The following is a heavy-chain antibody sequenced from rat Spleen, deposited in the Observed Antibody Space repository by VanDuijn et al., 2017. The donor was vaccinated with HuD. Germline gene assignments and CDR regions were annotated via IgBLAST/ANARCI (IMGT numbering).Heavy chain of an antibody. CDR3: AKDTNYYSTYPFYVMGD. Sequence: EVQLVESGGGLVQPGRSLKLSCAASGFTFSKYGMHWIRQAPTKGLEWVASISVSGGSSYYRDSVKGRFTLSRDNAKSTLYLQMNSLRSEDTATYYCAKDTNYYSTYPFYVMGDWGQGASVTVSS. CDR1: GFTFSKYG. D-gene: IGHD1-2*01. J-gene: IGHJ4*01. V-gene: IGHV5-19*01. CDR2: ISVSGGSS.